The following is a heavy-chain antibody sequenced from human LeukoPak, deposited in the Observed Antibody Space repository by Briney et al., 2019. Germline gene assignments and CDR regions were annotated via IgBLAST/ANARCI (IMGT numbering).Heavy chain of an antibody. V-gene: IGHV6-1*01. CDR3: TGGGLVRGSLHWFDP. Sequence: SQTLSLTCALSGDSVSGGSAGCNWVRQSPSRSLEWLGRIYYRSKWYSDYAISVKSRITINPDTSRNQFSLQLNSVTHDDTAVYYCTGGGLVRGSLHWFDPWGQGTLVTVSS. J-gene: IGHJ5*02. D-gene: IGHD3-10*01. CDR1: GDSVSGGSAG. CDR2: IYYRSKWYS.